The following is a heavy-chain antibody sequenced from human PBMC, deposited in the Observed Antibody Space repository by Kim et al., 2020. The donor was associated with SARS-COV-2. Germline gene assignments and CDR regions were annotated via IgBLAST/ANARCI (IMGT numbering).Heavy chain of an antibody. Sequence: GGSLRLSCAASGFTFSSYAMSWVRQAPGKGLECVSAISGSGGSTYYADSVKGRFTISRDNSKNALYLQMNSLRAEDTAVYYCAKSPVLWFGGYYFDYWGQGTLVTVSS. V-gene: IGHV3-23*01. J-gene: IGHJ4*02. CDR2: ISGSGGST. CDR1: GFTFSSYA. D-gene: IGHD3-10*01. CDR3: AKSPVLWFGGYYFDY.